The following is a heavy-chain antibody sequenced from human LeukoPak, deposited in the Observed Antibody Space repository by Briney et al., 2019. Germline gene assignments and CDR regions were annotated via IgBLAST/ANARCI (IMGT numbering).Heavy chain of an antibody. CDR2: IKQDGIEK. CDR3: AREGMVRGVPDAFDL. D-gene: IGHD3-10*01. Sequence: GGSLRLSCAASRFTFSSYWMDWVRQVPGKGLEWVANIKQDGIEKYFVGSVKGRFAISRDNAKNSLYLQMNSLRVEDTAVYYCAREGMVRGVPDAFDLWGQGTMVTVSS. V-gene: IGHV3-7*01. J-gene: IGHJ3*01. CDR1: RFTFSSYW.